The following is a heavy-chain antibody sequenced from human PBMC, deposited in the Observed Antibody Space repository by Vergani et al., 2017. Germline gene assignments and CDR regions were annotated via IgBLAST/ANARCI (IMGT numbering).Heavy chain of an antibody. CDR1: GASVTSGDYY. D-gene: IGHD3-16*02. CDR2: TSTDGST. CDR3: ARETVVTSWDGYRFHYMDV. Sequence: QVQLQESGPGLVKPSQTLSLTCIVSGASVTSGDYYWTWIRQPAGKGLEWIGRTSTDGSTNYNPSLKSRVTVSVDTSKTQISLRLTSVTAEDTAVYYCARETVVTSWDGYRFHYMDVWGKGTTVTVSS. J-gene: IGHJ6*03. V-gene: IGHV4-61*02.